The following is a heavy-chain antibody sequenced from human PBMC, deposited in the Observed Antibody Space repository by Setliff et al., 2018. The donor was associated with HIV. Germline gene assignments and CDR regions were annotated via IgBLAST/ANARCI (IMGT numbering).Heavy chain of an antibody. D-gene: IGHD2-2*01. Sequence: ASVNVSCKASGYTFTSYAMHWVRQAPGQGLEWMGWISAYNGNTNYAQKLQGRFTMTTETSTSTAYMELRSLRSDDTAVYYCARDGHCSSTSCWGYYYYGIDVWGRGTTVTVSS. CDR3: ARDGHCSSTSCWGYYYYGIDV. CDR2: ISAYNGNT. CDR1: GYTFTSYA. V-gene: IGHV1-18*01. J-gene: IGHJ6*02.